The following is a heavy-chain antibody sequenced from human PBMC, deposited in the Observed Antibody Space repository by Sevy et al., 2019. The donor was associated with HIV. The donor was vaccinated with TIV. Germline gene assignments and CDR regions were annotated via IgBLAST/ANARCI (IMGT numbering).Heavy chain of an antibody. D-gene: IGHD3-22*01. CDR2: FDPEDGET. J-gene: IGHJ6*02. Sequence: ASVKVSCKVSGYTLTELSMHWVRQAPGKGLEWMVGFDPEDGETIYAQKFQGRVTMTEDTSTDTAYMELSSLRSEDTAVYYCATGHSDSSGYPHYYYYYGMDVWGQGTTVTVSS. V-gene: IGHV1-24*01. CDR3: ATGHSDSSGYPHYYYYYGMDV. CDR1: GYTLTELS.